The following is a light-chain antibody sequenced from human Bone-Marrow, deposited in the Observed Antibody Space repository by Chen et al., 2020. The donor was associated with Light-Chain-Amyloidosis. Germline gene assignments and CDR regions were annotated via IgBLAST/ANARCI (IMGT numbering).Light chain of an antibody. Sequence: DIQMSQSPSTLSVSVGDRVPITCRASQSISSWLAWYQQKPGKAPKLLIYKASSLESGVPSRFSGSGSGTEFTLTISSLQPDDFATYYCQQYNSYVWTFGQGIKVEIK. CDR2: KAS. J-gene: IGKJ1*01. CDR3: QQYNSYVWT. V-gene: IGKV1-5*03. CDR1: QSISSW.